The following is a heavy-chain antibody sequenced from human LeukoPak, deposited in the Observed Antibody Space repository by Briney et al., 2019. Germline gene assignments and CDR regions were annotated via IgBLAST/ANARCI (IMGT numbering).Heavy chain of an antibody. V-gene: IGHV1-2*02. D-gene: IGHD3-16*01. CDR1: GYTFTGYY. CDR3: ARDLVWGYYYYYMDV. CDR2: INPNSGGT. J-gene: IGHJ6*03. Sequence: ASVKVSCKASGYTFTGYYMHWVRQAPGQGLEWMGWINPNSGGTNYAQKFQGRVTMTRDTSISTAYMELSRLRSDDTAVYYCARDLVWGYYYYYMDVWGKGTTVTISS.